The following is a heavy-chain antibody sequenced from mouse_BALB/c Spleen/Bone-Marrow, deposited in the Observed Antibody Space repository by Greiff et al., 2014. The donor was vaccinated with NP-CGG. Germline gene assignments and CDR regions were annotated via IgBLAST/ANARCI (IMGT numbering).Heavy chain of an antibody. V-gene: IGHV1-87*01. CDR3: SREGGY. CDR2: IYPGDGDT. Sequence: VQVVESGAELARPGASVKLSCKASGYTFTSYWMQWVKQGPGQGLEWIGAIYPGDGDTRYTQKFKGKATLTADTSSSTAYMQLSSLASEDSAVYYCSREGGYWGQGTTLTVSS. J-gene: IGHJ2*01. CDR1: GYTFTSYW.